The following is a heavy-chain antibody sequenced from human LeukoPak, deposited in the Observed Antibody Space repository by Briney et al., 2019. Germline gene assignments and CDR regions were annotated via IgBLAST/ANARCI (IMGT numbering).Heavy chain of an antibody. J-gene: IGHJ6*03. CDR2: IKQDGSEK. CDR1: GFTFSSYW. D-gene: IGHD3-9*01. CDR3: ARVGRYFDRLPYLLGVASGGMDV. V-gene: IGHV3-7*01. Sequence: GGSLRLSCAASGFTFSSYWMSWVRQAPGKGLEWVANIKQDGSEKYYVDSVKGRFTISRDNAKNSLYLQMNSLRAEDTAVYYCARVGRYFDRLPYLLGVASGGMDVWGKGTTVTVSS.